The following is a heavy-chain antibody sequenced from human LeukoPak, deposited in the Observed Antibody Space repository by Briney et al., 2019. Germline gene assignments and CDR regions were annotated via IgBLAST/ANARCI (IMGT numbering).Heavy chain of an antibody. Sequence: GGSLRLSCAVSGFTFSSYSMNWVRQAPGKGLEWVSSISSSSSYIYYADSVKGRFTISRDNAKNSLYLQMNSLRAEDTAVYYCARGRRDIVVVPAAAAFDIWGQGTMVTVSS. CDR3: ARGRRDIVVVPAAAAFDI. J-gene: IGHJ3*02. CDR1: GFTFSSYS. D-gene: IGHD2-2*01. CDR2: ISSSSSYI. V-gene: IGHV3-21*01.